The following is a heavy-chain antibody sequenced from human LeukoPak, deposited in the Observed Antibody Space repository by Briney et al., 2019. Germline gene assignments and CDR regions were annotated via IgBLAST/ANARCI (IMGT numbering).Heavy chain of an antibody. D-gene: IGHD1-26*01. J-gene: IGHJ4*02. CDR3: AKKRSGSNYPFDY. CDR1: GFTFSDHH. Sequence: GGSLRLSCAASGFTFSDHHMDWVRQAPGKGLEWVGRSKDKATRYTTEYAASVKGRFTISRDDSKKSVYLQMNSPKTEDTAVYYCAKKRSGSNYPFDYWGQGTLVTVSS. V-gene: IGHV3-72*01. CDR2: SKDKATRYTT.